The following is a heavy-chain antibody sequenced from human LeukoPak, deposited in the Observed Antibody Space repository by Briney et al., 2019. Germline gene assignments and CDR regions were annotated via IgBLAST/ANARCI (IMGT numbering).Heavy chain of an antibody. Sequence: SETLSLTCTVSGGSISSGDYYWSWIRQPPGKGLEWIGYIYYSGSTYYNPSLKSRITISVDTSKNQFSLKLSSVTAADTAVYYCARVPPPSYYYDSSGYLGFEYWGQGTLVTVSS. V-gene: IGHV4-30-4*01. CDR1: GGSISSGDYY. D-gene: IGHD3-22*01. CDR2: IYYSGST. CDR3: ARVPPPSYYYDSSGYLGFEY. J-gene: IGHJ4*02.